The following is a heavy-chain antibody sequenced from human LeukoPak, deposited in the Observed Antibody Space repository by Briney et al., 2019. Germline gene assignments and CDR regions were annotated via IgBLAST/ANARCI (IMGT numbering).Heavy chain of an antibody. CDR1: GFTFISYG. D-gene: IGHD4-17*01. CDR2: IRYDGSNK. V-gene: IGHV3-30*02. Sequence: GGSLRLSCAASGFTFISYGMHWVRQAPGKGLEWVAFIRYDGSNKYYADSVKGRFTISRDNGKNSLYLQMNSLRAEDTAVYYCARDRLHYGEYEKTFDYWGQGTLVTVSS. CDR3: ARDRLHYGEYEKTFDY. J-gene: IGHJ4*02.